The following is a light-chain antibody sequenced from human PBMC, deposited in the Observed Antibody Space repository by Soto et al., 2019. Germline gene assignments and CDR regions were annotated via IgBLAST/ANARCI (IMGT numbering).Light chain of an antibody. CDR3: CSYAGDYTYV. J-gene: IGLJ1*01. CDR2: DVS. Sequence: QSVLTQPRSVSGSPGQSVTISCTGTSSDVGDYNYVSWYQQHPGKAPKLMIYDVSKRPSGVPDRFSGSKSGNTASLTISGLQAEDEADYYCCSYAGDYTYVFGTRTKVTVL. CDR1: SSDVGDYNY. V-gene: IGLV2-11*01.